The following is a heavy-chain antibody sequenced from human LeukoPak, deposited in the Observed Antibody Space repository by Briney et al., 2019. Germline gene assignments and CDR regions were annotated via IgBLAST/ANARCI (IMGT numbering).Heavy chain of an antibody. J-gene: IGHJ4*02. CDR2: INHSGST. CDR3: ARVASGSYLVFDY. V-gene: IGHV4-34*01. Sequence: PSETLSLTCAVYGGSFSDYYWTWIRQPPGKGLEWIGKINHSGSTNYNPSLKSRVTISVDTSKNQFSLKLSSVTAADTAVYYCARVASGSYLVFDYWGQGTLVTVSS. CDR1: GGSFSDYY. D-gene: IGHD1-26*01.